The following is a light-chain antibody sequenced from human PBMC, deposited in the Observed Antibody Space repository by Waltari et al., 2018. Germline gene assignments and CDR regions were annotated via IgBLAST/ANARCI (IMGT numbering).Light chain of an antibody. CDR1: TSDVGSYNL. Sequence: QSALTQPASVAGSPGQSITISFTGTTSDVGSYNLVSWYQHHPGKAPKVMIYEGSKRPSGVSNRFSGSKSGNTASLTISGLQAEDEADYYCCSYAGSTASVMFGGGTKLTVL. CDR3: CSYAGSTASVM. V-gene: IGLV2-23*01. CDR2: EGS. J-gene: IGLJ3*02.